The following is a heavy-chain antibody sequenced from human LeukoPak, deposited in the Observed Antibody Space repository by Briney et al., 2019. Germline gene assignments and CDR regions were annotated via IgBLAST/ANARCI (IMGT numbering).Heavy chain of an antibody. V-gene: IGHV3-30*03. J-gene: IGHJ4*02. D-gene: IGHD3-10*01. CDR1: GFNFSNYV. CDR2: ISSDGKNH. Sequence: GKSLRLSCAASGFNFSNYVMFWVRQAPGKGLEWVALISSDGKNHQYADSVRGRFTISRDNSKNSLYVQLNSLQLDDTGVYYCTRGRNDNGSRIPGAYWGQGTLVAVSS. CDR3: TRGRNDNGSRIPGAY.